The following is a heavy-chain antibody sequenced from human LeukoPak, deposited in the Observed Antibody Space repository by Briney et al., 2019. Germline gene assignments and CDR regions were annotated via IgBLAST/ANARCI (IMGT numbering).Heavy chain of an antibody. J-gene: IGHJ4*02. V-gene: IGHV3-48*04. Sequence: GGSLRLSCAASGFTFSSYSMTWVRQAPGKGLEWVSYISSSGSTIYYADSVKGRFTISRDNAKNSLYLQMNSLRAEDTAVYYCARAPRGQWLVRAFDYWGQGTLVTVSS. D-gene: IGHD6-19*01. CDR1: GFTFSSYS. CDR2: ISSSGSTI. CDR3: ARAPRGQWLVRAFDY.